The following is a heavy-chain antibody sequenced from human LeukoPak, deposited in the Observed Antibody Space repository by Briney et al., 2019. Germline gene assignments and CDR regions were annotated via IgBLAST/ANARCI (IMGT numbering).Heavy chain of an antibody. CDR2: INTDGRST. Sequence: PGGSLRLSCAASGFSFSNAWMHWVRQAPGKGLVWVSRINTDGRSTAYGDSVKGRFTISRDNAKNSLYLQMNSLRAEDTAVYYCARRGDFWSGYTYFDYWGQGTLVTVSS. D-gene: IGHD3-3*01. CDR3: ARRGDFWSGYTYFDY. CDR1: GFSFSNAW. J-gene: IGHJ4*02. V-gene: IGHV3-74*01.